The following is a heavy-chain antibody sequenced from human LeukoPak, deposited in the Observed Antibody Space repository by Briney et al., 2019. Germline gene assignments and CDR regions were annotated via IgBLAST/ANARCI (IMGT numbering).Heavy chain of an antibody. Sequence: GGSLRPSCAASGFTFSSYGMHWVRQAPGKGLEWVAVISYDGSNKYYADSVKGRFTISRDNSKNTLYLQMNSLGAEDTAVYYCAKGSSSGYFDYFDYWGQGTLVTVSS. D-gene: IGHD6-13*01. CDR2: ISYDGSNK. CDR3: AKGSSSGYFDYFDY. CDR1: GFTFSSYG. J-gene: IGHJ4*02. V-gene: IGHV3-30*18.